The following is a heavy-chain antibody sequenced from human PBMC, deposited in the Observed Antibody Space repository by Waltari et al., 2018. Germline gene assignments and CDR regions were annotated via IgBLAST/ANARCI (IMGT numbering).Heavy chain of an antibody. CDR2: FGTA. CDR3: IYLANIDY. D-gene: IGHD2-2*02. V-gene: IGHV1-69*14. CDR1: GGTFSSYA. Sequence: QVQLVQSGAEVKKPGSSVKVSCKASGGTFSSYAIFGTANYAQKFQGRVTITADKSTSTAYMELRSLRSEDTAVYYCIYLANIDYWGQGTLVTVSS. J-gene: IGHJ4*02.